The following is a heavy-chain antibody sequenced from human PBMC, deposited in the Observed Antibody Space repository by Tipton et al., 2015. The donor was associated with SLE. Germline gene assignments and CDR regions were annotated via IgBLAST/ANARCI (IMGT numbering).Heavy chain of an antibody. D-gene: IGHD3/OR15-3a*01. J-gene: IGHJ4*02. V-gene: IGHV4-39*07. CDR1: GFTFSSSSYY. CDR2: IYYSGST. CDR3: ARGGLGTARFFDY. Sequence: LRLSCAASGFTFSSSSYYWGWIRQPPGKGLEWIGSIYYSGSTYYNPSLKSRVTISVDTSKNRFSLKLSAVTAADTAVYYCARGGLGTARFFDYWGQGTLVTVPS.